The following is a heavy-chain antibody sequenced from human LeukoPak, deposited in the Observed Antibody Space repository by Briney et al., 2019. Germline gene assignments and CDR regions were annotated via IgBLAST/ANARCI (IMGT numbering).Heavy chain of an antibody. CDR2: IYPGDSDT. CDR1: GYSFTSYW. D-gene: IGHD4-23*01. J-gene: IGHJ3*02. Sequence: GESLKISCKGSGYSFTSYWIGWMRQMPGKGLEWMGIIYPGDSDTRYSPSFQGQVTISADKSISTAYLQWSSLKASDTAMYYCAGGWNGGKRPDAFDIWGQGTMVTVSS. CDR3: AGGWNGGKRPDAFDI. V-gene: IGHV5-51*01.